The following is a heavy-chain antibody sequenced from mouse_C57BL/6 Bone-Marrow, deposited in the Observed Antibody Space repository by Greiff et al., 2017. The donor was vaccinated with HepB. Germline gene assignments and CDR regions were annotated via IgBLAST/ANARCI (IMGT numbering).Heavy chain of an antibody. CDR1: GFTFSSYA. D-gene: IGHD1-1*01. V-gene: IGHV5-9-1*02. CDR3: TRDRGTTFDV. J-gene: IGHJ1*03. Sequence: EVKVVESGEGLVKPGGSLKLSCAASGFTFSSYAMSWVRQTPEKRLEWVAYISSGGDYIYYADTVKGRFTISRDNARNTLYLQMSSLKSEDTAMYYCTRDRGTTFDVWGTGTTVTVSS. CDR2: ISSGGDYI.